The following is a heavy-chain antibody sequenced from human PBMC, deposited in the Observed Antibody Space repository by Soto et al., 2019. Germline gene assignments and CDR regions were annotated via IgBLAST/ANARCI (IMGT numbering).Heavy chain of an antibody. V-gene: IGHV3-15*04. J-gene: IGHJ4*02. CDR2: IESKTDGGTS. Sequence: EVQLVESGGGLVKPGGSLRLSCAASGFTFGHVWLIWVRQAPGKGLEWVGRIESKTDGGTSDYAAPVKGRFTISRDDSKNTLYLQMNSLKAEDTAVYYCATGSSLGAPRWGQGTLVTVSS. CDR1: GFTFGHVW. D-gene: IGHD3-16*01. CDR3: ATGSSLGAPR.